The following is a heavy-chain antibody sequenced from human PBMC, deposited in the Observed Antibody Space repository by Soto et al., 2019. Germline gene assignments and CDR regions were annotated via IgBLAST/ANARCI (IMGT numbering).Heavy chain of an antibody. D-gene: IGHD1-26*01. J-gene: IGHJ4*02. CDR1: GGSVSSSSYY. V-gene: IGHV4-39*07. Sequence: SETLSLTCTVSGGSVSSSSYYWGWVRQPPGKGLEWIGEIHHGGSINYNPSFKSRLTISIDKSKNQFSLNLSSVTAADTAVYHCARANSAHGLYFDLWGQGTQVTVSS. CDR3: ARANSAHGLYFDL. CDR2: IHHGGSI.